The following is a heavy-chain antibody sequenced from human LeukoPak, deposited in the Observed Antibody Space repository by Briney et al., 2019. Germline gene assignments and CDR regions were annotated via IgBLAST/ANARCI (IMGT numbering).Heavy chain of an antibody. CDR3: ARVHYDILTGPIDY. D-gene: IGHD3-9*01. Sequence: PGGSLRLSCAASGLTFSSYAMHWVRQAPGKGLEWVAVISYDGSNKYYADSVKGRFTISRDNSKNTLYLQMNSLRAGDTAVYYCARVHYDILTGPIDYWGQGTLVTVSS. CDR2: ISYDGSNK. V-gene: IGHV3-30-3*01. CDR1: GLTFSSYA. J-gene: IGHJ4*02.